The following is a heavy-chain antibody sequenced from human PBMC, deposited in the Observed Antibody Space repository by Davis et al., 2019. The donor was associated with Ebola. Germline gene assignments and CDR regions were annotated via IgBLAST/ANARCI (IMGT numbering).Heavy chain of an antibody. CDR2: INHSGSS. J-gene: IGHJ2*01. CDR3: ARLARTALIDYHYFDI. CDR1: GGSFKSYY. Sequence: MPSETLSLTCAVYGGSFKSYYWNWIRQPPGKGLEWIGEINHSGSSKYNPSLKSRVSMSLDTTKNQFSLKMTSVTAADTAVYYCARLARTALIDYHYFDIWGRGTLVTVSS. V-gene: IGHV4-34*01. D-gene: IGHD2-21*02.